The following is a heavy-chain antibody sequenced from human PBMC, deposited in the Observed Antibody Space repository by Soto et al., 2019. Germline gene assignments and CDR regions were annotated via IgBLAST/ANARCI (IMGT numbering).Heavy chain of an antibody. J-gene: IGHJ4*02. CDR3: ARDPPPPDY. CDR1: CYTFSPYA. V-gene: IGHV1-18*01. Sequence: APVKVSCQASCYTFSPYAISWMRQAPGQGLEWMGWISAYNGNTNYAQKLQGRVTMTTDTSTSTAYMELRSLRSDDTAVYYCARDPPPPDYWGQGTLVTVSS. CDR2: ISAYNGNT.